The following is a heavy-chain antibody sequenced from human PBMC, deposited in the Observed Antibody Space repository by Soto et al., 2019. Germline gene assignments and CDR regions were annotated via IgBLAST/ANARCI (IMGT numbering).Heavy chain of an antibody. J-gene: IGHJ4*02. V-gene: IGHV4-39*01. CDR1: GGSSSSSFYY. CDR2: IYSLGNT. Sequence: QLQLQESGPGLVKPSETLSLTCTVSGGSSSSSFYYWGWIRQPPGQGLEWLGTIYSLGNTYYNPSRKSRVTISVDKSKSQLFLKLSSVTAPDTAVYYCGRQIYDSSGYYYACWGQGTLVTVSS. D-gene: IGHD3-22*01. CDR3: GRQIYDSSGYYYAC.